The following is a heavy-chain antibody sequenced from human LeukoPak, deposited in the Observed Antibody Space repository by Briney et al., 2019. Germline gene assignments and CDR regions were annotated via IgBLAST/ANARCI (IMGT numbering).Heavy chain of an antibody. D-gene: IGHD6-19*01. Sequence: PGGSLSLSCAASGFTFSSYEMNWVRQVPGKGLEWISYISSSSGTIYYADSVKGRFTISRDNGRNSLYLQMNSLRVDDTAVYYCARDATPQYSSGWVFFDYWGQGTLVTVSS. CDR3: ARDATPQYSSGWVFFDY. V-gene: IGHV3-48*03. J-gene: IGHJ4*02. CDR2: ISSSSGTI. CDR1: GFTFSSYE.